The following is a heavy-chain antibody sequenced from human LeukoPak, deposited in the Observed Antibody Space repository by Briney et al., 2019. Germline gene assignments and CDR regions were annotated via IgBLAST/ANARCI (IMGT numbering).Heavy chain of an antibody. CDR3: ARSESSGRSYYYYGLDV. J-gene: IGHJ6*02. CDR1: GGSISSYY. Sequence: SETLSLTCTVSGGSISSYYWSWIRQPPGKGLEWIGYIYYSGSTNYNPSLKSRVTISVDTSKHQFSLKLSSVTAADTAVYYCARSESSGRSYYYYGLDVWGQGATVTVSS. D-gene: IGHD3-22*01. V-gene: IGHV4-59*01. CDR2: IYYSGST.